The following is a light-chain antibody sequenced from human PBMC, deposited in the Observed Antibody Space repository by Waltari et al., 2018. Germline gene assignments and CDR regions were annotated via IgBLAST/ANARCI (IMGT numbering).Light chain of an antibody. CDR2: DND. CDR1: TPNIAPNS. Sequence: QSVLTQPPSLSAAPGQMVTISCSGSTPNIAPNSASWYQQVPGTAPKLLIYDNDQRPSTIPHRFSGSKSGTSATLGITGLQTGDEAEYFCGSWDSSLSARVFGGGTKLTVL. J-gene: IGLJ3*02. CDR3: GSWDSSLSARV. V-gene: IGLV1-51*01.